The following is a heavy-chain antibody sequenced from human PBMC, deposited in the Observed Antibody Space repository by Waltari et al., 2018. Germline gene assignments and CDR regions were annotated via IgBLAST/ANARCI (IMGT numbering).Heavy chain of an antibody. Sequence: QLQLQESGPGLVKPSETLSLTCTVSGGPISSSSYYWGWIRQPPGKGREWIGSIYYSGSTYYNPSLKSRVTISVDTSKNQFSLKLSSVTAADTAVYYCARSLSRGGLDYWGQGTLVTVSS. CDR3: ARSLSRGGLDY. J-gene: IGHJ4*02. CDR1: GGPISSSSYY. V-gene: IGHV4-39*01. D-gene: IGHD3-16*01. CDR2: IYYSGST.